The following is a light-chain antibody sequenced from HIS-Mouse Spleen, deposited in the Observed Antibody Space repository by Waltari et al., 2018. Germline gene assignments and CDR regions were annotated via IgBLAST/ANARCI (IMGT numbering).Light chain of an antibody. CDR2: DVI. CDR3: CSYAGSYTGV. J-gene: IGLJ1*01. V-gene: IGLV2-11*01. CDR1: SRYVGGFHY. Sequence: QSALTQPRSVSGSPGQSVTISCTGTSRYVGGFHYGSWYQQHPGKAPNLMIYDVIKRPSGVPDRFSGSKSGNTASLTISGLQADDEADYYCCSYAGSYTGVFGTGTKVTVL.